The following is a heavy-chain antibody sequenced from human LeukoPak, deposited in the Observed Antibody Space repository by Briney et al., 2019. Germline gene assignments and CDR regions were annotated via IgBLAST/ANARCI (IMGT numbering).Heavy chain of an antibody. Sequence: SETLSLTCTVSGGSISSGTYYWSWIRQHPGKGLEWIGHIYYSGSTYYNPPLKSRVAISADTSKNQFSLRLSSVTAADTAVYYCARVGGYSDYWGQGALVTVSS. D-gene: IGHD3-10*01. CDR2: IYYSGST. CDR1: GGSISSGTYY. V-gene: IGHV4-31*03. CDR3: ARVGGYSDY. J-gene: IGHJ4*02.